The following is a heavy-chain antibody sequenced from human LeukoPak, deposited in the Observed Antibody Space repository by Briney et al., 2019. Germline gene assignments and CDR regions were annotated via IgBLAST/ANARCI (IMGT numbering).Heavy chain of an antibody. V-gene: IGHV1-24*01. J-gene: IGHJ6*02. Sequence: GASVKVSCKVSGYTLTELSMHWVRQAPGKGLEWMGGFEPEDGETIYAQKFQGRVTMTEDTSTDTAYMELNSLRSDDTAVYYCATDPGEIVPAAKGPRGDYCYGMDVWGQGTTVTVSS. CDR3: ATDPGEIVPAAKGPRGDYCYGMDV. CDR1: GYTLTELS. D-gene: IGHD2-2*01. CDR2: FEPEDGET.